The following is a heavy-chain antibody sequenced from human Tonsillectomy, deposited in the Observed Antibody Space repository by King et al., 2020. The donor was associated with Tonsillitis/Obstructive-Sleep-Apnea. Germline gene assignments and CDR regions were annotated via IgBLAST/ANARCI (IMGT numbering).Heavy chain of an antibody. V-gene: IGHV5-10-1*03. D-gene: IGHD2-2*02. Sequence: QLVQSGAEVKKPGESLRISCKGSGYSFTNYWISWVRQMPGKGLEWMGRIDPSDSYTNYSPSFQGHVTISADKSISTAYLQWNSLKASDTAMYYCARVDCSSANYYTENWLDLWGQGTLVTVSS. CDR2: IDPSDSYT. CDR3: ARVDCSSANYYTENWLDL. CDR1: GYSFTNYW. J-gene: IGHJ5*02.